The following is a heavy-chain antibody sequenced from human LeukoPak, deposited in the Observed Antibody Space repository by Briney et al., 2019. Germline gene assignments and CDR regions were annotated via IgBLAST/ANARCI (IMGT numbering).Heavy chain of an antibody. CDR2: ISGSGGST. D-gene: IGHD6-19*01. CDR3: AKGDSSGWYTTRAFDI. J-gene: IGHJ3*02. Sequence: GGSLRLSCAASEFTFSSYVMSWVRQAPGKGLEWVSAISGSGGSTYYADSVKGRFTISRDNSKNTLYLQMNSLRAEDTAVYYCAKGDSSGWYTTRAFDIWGQGTMVTVSS. V-gene: IGHV3-23*01. CDR1: EFTFSSYV.